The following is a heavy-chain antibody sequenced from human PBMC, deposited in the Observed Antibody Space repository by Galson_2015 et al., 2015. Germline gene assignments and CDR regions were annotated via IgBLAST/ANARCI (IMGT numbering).Heavy chain of an antibody. D-gene: IGHD5-18*01. CDR2: MSSSGHTI. J-gene: IGHJ6*02. V-gene: IGHV3-11*01. CDR3: ARDGPDVDTGVGGGDGDYYGLDV. Sequence: SLRLSCAASGFAFSDYYMTWIRQAPGKGLEWLAYMSSSGHTIYYADSVKGRFTISRDNAQSSLYLQMNSLRAEDTAVYYCARDGPDVDTGVGGGDGDYYGLDVWGQGTTVTVSS. CDR1: GFAFSDYY.